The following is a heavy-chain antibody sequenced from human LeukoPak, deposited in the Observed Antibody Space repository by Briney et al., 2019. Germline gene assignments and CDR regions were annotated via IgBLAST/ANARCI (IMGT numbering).Heavy chain of an antibody. CDR2: IIPIFGTA. CDR1: GGTFSSYA. J-gene: IGHJ3*02. CDR3: ARDLVATIVAPDAFDI. V-gene: IGHV1-69*05. Sequence: ASVKVSCKASGGTFSSYAISWVRQAPGQGLEWMGRIIPIFGTANYAQKFQGRVTITTDESTSTAYMELSSLRSEDTAVHYCARDLVATIVAPDAFDIWGQGTMVTVSS. D-gene: IGHD5-12*01.